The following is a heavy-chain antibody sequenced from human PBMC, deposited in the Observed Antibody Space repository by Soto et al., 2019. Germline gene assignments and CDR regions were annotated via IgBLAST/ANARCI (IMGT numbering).Heavy chain of an antibody. CDR1: GYTFTGYY. J-gene: IGHJ5*02. Sequence: ASVKVSCKASGYTFTGYYMHWVRQAPGQGLEWMGWINPNSGGTNYAQKFQGRVTMTRDTSISTAYMELSRLRSDDTAVYYCARVDTVMVTDWFDTWGQGTLVTVSS. V-gene: IGHV1-2*02. CDR3: ARVDTVMVTDWFDT. D-gene: IGHD5-18*01. CDR2: INPNSGGT.